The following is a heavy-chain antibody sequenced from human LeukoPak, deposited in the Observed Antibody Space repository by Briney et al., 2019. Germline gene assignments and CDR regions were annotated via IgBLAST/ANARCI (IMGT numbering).Heavy chain of an antibody. CDR3: TRDRGFLEGY. J-gene: IGHJ4*02. V-gene: IGHV3-49*04. Sequence: GGSLRLSCAASGFTFSTYEFNWVRQAPGKGLEWVGFIRSKAYGGTTEYAASVKGRFTISRDDSKSIAYLQMNSLKTEDTAVYYCTRDRGFLEGYWGQGTLVTVSS. CDR2: IRSKAYGGTT. CDR1: GFTFSTYE. D-gene: IGHD2/OR15-2a*01.